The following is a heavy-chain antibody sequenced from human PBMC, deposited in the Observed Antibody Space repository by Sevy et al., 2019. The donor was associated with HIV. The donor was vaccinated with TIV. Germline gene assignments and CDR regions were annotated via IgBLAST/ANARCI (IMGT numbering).Heavy chain of an antibody. CDR2: IFPGDSDI. V-gene: IGHV5-51*01. D-gene: IGHD4-4*01. J-gene: IGHJ4*02. CDR3: ARHSDFSSSWYDY. Sequence: GESLKISCKGSGYTFTSYYIAWVRQMPGKGPEWMGFIFPGDSDIRYNPSFQGHVVISADNSLNTAYLQWGSLKASDSAMYFCARHSDFSSSWYDYWDQGTLVTVSS. CDR1: GYTFTSYY.